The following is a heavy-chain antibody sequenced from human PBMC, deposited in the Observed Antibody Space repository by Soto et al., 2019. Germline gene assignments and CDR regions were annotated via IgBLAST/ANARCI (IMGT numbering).Heavy chain of an antibody. D-gene: IGHD3-3*01. CDR1: GFTFGSYA. J-gene: IGHJ4*02. Sequence: EVQLLESGGGLVQPGGSLRLSCAASGFTFGSYAMSWVRQPPGKGLEWVSAISGSGGGTYYADSVKGRFTISRDESKNTLYLQMNSLRAEDTAAYYCAKLGMEWLFDYFDYWGQGTLVTVSS. CDR2: ISGSGGGT. CDR3: AKLGMEWLFDYFDY. V-gene: IGHV3-23*01.